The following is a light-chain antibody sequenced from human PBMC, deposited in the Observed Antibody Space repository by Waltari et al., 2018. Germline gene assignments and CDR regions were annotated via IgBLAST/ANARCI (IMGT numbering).Light chain of an antibody. CDR1: QSVSSN. CDR3: KQYNNWPRT. J-gene: IGKJ1*01. V-gene: IGKV3-15*01. CDR2: GAS. Sequence: EIVMTQSPATLSVSPGERATLSCRASQSVSSNLACYQQKPGQAPRLLIYGASTRATAIPARFSGSGSGTEFALTISSLQSEDFAVYYCKQYNNWPRTFGQGTKVEIK.